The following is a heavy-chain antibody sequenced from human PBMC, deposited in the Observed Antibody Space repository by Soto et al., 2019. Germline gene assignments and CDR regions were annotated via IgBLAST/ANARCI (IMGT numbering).Heavy chain of an antibody. CDR1: GFTFSSYA. J-gene: IGHJ4*02. CDR3: ARSLAARPPQVAYFDY. Sequence: SLRLSCAASGFTFSSYAMHWVRQAPGKGLEWVAVISYDGSNKYYADSVKGRFTISRDNSKNTLYLQMNSLRAEDTAVYYCARSLAARPPQVAYFDYWGQGTLVTVSS. V-gene: IGHV3-30-3*01. D-gene: IGHD6-6*01. CDR2: ISYDGSNK.